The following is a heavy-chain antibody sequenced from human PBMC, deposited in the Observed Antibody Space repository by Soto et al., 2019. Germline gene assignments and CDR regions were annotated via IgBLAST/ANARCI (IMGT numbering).Heavy chain of an antibody. CDR1: GFTFSSYA. J-gene: IGHJ5*02. CDR2: ISGSGGST. CDR3: AKGGSGWSNWFDP. V-gene: IGHV3-23*01. Sequence: HPGGSLRLSCAASGFTFSSYAMSWVRQAPGKGLEWVSAISGSGGSTYYADSVKGRFTISRDNSKNTLYLQMNSLRAEDTAVYYWAKGGSGWSNWFDPWGQGTLVTVSS. D-gene: IGHD6-19*01.